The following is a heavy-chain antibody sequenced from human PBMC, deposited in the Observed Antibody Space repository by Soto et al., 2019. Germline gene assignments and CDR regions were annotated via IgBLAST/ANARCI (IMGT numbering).Heavy chain of an antibody. CDR1: GGSISSSSYY. J-gene: IGHJ4*02. V-gene: IGHV4-39*01. D-gene: IGHD1-26*01. Sequence: PSETLSLTCTVSGGSISSSSYYWGWIRQPPGKGLEWIGSIYYSGSTYYNPPLKSRVTISVDTSKNQFSLKLSSVTAADTAVYYCARLGATTSLSGPLDYWGQGTLVTVSS. CDR3: ARLGATTSLSGPLDY. CDR2: IYYSGST.